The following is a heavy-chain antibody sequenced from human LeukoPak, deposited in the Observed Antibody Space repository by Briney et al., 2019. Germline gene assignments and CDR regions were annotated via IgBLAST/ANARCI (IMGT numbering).Heavy chain of an antibody. CDR3: VVNGRGY. V-gene: IGHV3-7*02. CDR2: IKPDGNEK. CDR1: GFTFSTCW. J-gene: IGHJ4*02. Sequence: PGGSLRLSCAASGFTFSTCWMSWVRQAPGRGLEWVANIKPDGNEKYYVDSVRGRFTISRDNAKNSLYLQMNSLRAEDTAVYYCVVNGRGYWGQGTLVTVSS.